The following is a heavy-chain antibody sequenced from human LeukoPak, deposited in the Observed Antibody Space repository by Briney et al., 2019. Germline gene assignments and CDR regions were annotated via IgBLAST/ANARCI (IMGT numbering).Heavy chain of an antibody. D-gene: IGHD3-22*01. Sequence: SETLSLTCAVSGGSISSSNWWSGVRPPPGKGLEWIGEIYHSGSTNYNPSLKSRVTISVDKSKNQFSLKLSSVTAADTAVYYCARRMIVVVITRPEYFDYRGQGTLVTVSS. CDR1: GGSISSSNW. CDR2: IYHSGST. CDR3: ARRMIVVVITRPEYFDY. V-gene: IGHV4-4*02. J-gene: IGHJ4*02.